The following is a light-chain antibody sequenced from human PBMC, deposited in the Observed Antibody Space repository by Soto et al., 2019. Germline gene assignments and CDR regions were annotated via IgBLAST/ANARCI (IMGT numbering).Light chain of an antibody. CDR1: QGISSY. CDR2: AAS. J-gene: IGKJ3*01. CDR3: QQINSYPRT. Sequence: IQLTQSPSSLSASVGDRVTITCRASQGISSYLAWYQQKPGKAPKLLIYAASTLQSGVPSRFSGSGSGTDFALTSSSLQHEDFATYYCQQINSYPRTFGPGTKVDFK. V-gene: IGKV1-9*01.